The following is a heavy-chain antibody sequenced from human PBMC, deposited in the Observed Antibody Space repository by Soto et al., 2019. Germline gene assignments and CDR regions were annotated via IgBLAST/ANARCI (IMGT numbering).Heavy chain of an antibody. V-gene: IGHV5-51*01. D-gene: IGHD3-22*01. CDR3: VRPDSSGFYSH. CDR2: VNPPDSDT. CDR1: GYSFTSYW. Sequence: GESLKISCKTSGYSFTSYWIGWVRQMSGKGLEWMAIVNPPDSDTRYSPSFQGQVTVSADKSISTAYLQWGSLKASDTAMYYCVRPDSSGFYSHWGQGTPVTVSS. J-gene: IGHJ4*02.